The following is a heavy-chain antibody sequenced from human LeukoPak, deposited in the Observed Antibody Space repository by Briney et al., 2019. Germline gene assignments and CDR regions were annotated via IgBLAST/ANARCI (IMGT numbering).Heavy chain of an antibody. D-gene: IGHD3-22*01. V-gene: IGHV1-69*13. CDR3: ARDRSDYYDSSGYYPLDY. J-gene: IGHJ4*02. CDR2: IIPIFGTA. Sequence: GASVKVSCKASGGTFSSYAISWVRQAPGQGLEWMGGIIPIFGTANYAQKFQGRVTITADESTSTAYMELSSLRSEDTAVYYCARDRSDYYDSSGYYPLDYWGRGTLVTVSS. CDR1: GGTFSSYA.